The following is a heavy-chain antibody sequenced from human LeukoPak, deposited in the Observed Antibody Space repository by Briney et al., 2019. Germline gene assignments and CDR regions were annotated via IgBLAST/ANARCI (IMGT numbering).Heavy chain of an antibody. CDR1: GITVSSSY. D-gene: IGHD5-12*01. Sequence: GGSLRLSCAASGITVSSSYMSWVRQAPGKGLEWVSIIYSGGATYFADSVKGRFTMSRDNSKNTLYLQMNSLRAEDTAVYYCAKDPMVVTSDFFEYWGQGTLVTVSS. V-gene: IGHV3-66*01. CDR3: AKDPMVVTSDFFEY. CDR2: IYSGGAT. J-gene: IGHJ4*02.